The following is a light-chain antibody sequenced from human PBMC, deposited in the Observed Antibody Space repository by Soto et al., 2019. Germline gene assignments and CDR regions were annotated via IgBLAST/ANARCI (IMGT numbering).Light chain of an antibody. CDR2: DVT. CDR1: SSDVGGYDY. CDR3: CSYAGTYTFYV. J-gene: IGLJ1*01. Sequence: QSALTQPRSVSGSPGQSVTISCTGTSSDVGGYDYVSWYQQHPGKAPKLMIYDVTKRPSGVPDRFSGSRSGNTASLTISGLQAEGDADYYCCSYAGTYTFYVFGTGTKVTVL. V-gene: IGLV2-11*01.